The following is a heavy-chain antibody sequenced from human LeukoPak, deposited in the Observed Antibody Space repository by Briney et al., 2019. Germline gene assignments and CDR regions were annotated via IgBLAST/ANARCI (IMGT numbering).Heavy chain of an antibody. J-gene: IGHJ4*02. V-gene: IGHV3-20*04. CDR1: GFTFDDYG. CDR3: ARGVDYGGNDEYFDS. CDR2: INWNGGST. D-gene: IGHD4-23*01. Sequence: AGGSLRLSCAASGFTFDDYGMSWVRQAPGKGLEWVSGINWNGGSTAYADSVKGRFTISRDNAKNSLYLQMNSLRAEDTALYYCARGVDYGGNDEYFDSWGQGTLVTVSS.